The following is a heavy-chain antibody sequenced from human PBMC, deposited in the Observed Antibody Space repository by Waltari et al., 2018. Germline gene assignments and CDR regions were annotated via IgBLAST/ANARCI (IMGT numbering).Heavy chain of an antibody. V-gene: IGHV4-39*01. CDR3: ARGRGSSWYYYYYYYMDV. J-gene: IGHJ6*03. Sequence: QVQLQQWGAGLLKPSETLSLTCTVSGGSIRSTTYYWGWVRQSPGKGLEWLASIYYGATTQYNPSLRSRFTISVDTSKNQFSLKLSSLTAADTAVYYCARGRGSSWYYYYYYYMDVWGKGTTVTVSS. D-gene: IGHD6-13*01. CDR2: IYYGATT. CDR1: GGSIRSTTYY.